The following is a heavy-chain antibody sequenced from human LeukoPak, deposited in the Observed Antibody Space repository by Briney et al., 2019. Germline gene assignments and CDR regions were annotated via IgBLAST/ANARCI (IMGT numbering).Heavy chain of an antibody. J-gene: IGHJ6*02. Sequence: PGGSLRLSCAASGHTFSIYAMSWVRQAPGKGLEWVSAISGSGSSTYYTDSVKGRLTISRDNSKNTLYLQMNSLRAEDTAVYYCAKGIYGSGYFYAMDVWGQGTTVTVSS. D-gene: IGHD3-10*01. V-gene: IGHV3-23*01. CDR2: ISGSGSST. CDR3: AKGIYGSGYFYAMDV. CDR1: GHTFSIYA.